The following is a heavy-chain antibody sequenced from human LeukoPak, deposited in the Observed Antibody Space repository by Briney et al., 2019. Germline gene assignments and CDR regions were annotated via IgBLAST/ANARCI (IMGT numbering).Heavy chain of an antibody. CDR3: ARAVSGRFDY. J-gene: IGHJ4*02. CDR1: GGSFSGYY. CDR2: INHSGST. V-gene: IGHV4-34*01. Sequence: SETLSLTCAVYGGSFSGYYWSWIRQPPGKGLEWIGEINHSGSTNYNPSLNSRATLSVDTSKNQFSLRLSSVTAADTAIYYCARAVSGRFDYWGQGTLVTVSS. D-gene: IGHD6-19*01.